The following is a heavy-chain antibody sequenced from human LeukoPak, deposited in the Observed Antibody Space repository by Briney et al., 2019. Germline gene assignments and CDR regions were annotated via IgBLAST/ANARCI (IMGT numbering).Heavy chain of an antibody. Sequence: GRSLRLSCAASRFTFSSYAMHWVRQAPGKGLEWVAVIWYDGSNKYYADSVKGRFTISRDNSKNTLYLQMNSLRAEDTAVYYCARDLRVWGNYPSGMDVWGKGTTVTASS. CDR3: ARDLRVWGNYPSGMDV. J-gene: IGHJ6*04. V-gene: IGHV3-33*01. D-gene: IGHD3-16*02. CDR1: RFTFSSYA. CDR2: IWYDGSNK.